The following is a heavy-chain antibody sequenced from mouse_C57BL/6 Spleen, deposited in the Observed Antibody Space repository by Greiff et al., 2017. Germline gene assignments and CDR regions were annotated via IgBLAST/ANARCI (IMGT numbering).Heavy chain of an antibody. CDR1: GYTFTSYW. D-gene: IGHD4-1*01. Sequence: QVQLKQSGAELVKPGASVKMSCKASGYTFTSYWITWVKQRPGPGLEWIGEIYPGSGSTNYNEKFKSKATLSVDTSSSTAYMQLSSLTSEDSAVYYCARNWEDYAMDYWGQGTSVTVSS. J-gene: IGHJ4*01. CDR3: ARNWEDYAMDY. V-gene: IGHV1-55*01. CDR2: IYPGSGST.